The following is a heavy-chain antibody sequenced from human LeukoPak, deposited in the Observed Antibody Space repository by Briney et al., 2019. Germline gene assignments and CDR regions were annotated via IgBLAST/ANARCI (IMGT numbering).Heavy chain of an antibody. V-gene: IGHV3-30*04. J-gene: IGHJ6*02. CDR3: ARGGRRDGTVSTYYFYAMDV. CDR1: GFSFSDSV. CDR2: LSYDGVNA. Sequence: GGSLRLSCVVSGFSFSDSVFHWVRQAPGKGLEWVTYLSYDGVNAFYADSVKGRFTISRDTAGGTVSLQMDNLRVEDTAVYYCARGGRRDGTVSTYYFYAMDVWGQGTAVTVSS. D-gene: IGHD3-10*01.